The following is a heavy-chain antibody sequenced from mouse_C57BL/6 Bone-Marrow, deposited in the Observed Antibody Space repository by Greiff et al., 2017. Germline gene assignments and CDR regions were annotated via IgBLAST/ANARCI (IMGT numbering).Heavy chain of an antibody. J-gene: IGHJ4*01. CDR2: ISSGGSYT. Sequence: EVQVVESGGDLVKPGGSLKLSCAASGFTFSSYGMSWVRQTPDKRLEWVATISSGGSYTYYPDSVKGRFTISRDNAKNTLYLQLSSRESEDTAMYYCARQGYYSNSYAMDYWGQGTSVTVSS. CDR3: ARQGYYSNSYAMDY. CDR1: GFTFSSYG. V-gene: IGHV5-6*01. D-gene: IGHD2-5*01.